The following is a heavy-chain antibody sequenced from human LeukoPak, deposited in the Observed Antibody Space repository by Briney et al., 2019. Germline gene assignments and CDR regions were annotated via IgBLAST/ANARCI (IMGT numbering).Heavy chain of an antibody. CDR2: ISAYNGDT. CDR1: GYTFTGYY. J-gene: IGHJ6*03. V-gene: IGHV1-18*04. D-gene: IGHD4-17*01. CDR3: ARDTYTTVTAMDV. Sequence: ASVKVSCKASGYTFTGYYMHWVRQAPGQGLEWMGWISAYNGDTDYPQNLQGRVTLTTDTSTSTAYMELRSLRSDDTAVYYCARDTYTTVTAMDVWGKGTTVIVSS.